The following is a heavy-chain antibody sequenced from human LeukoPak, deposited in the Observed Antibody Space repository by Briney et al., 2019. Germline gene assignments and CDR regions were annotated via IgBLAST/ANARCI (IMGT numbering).Heavy chain of an antibody. CDR2: INGGGGDR. J-gene: IGHJ4*02. D-gene: IGHD6-19*01. Sequence: GGSLRLSCAASGFMFSSYWMIWVRQAPGKGLEWVSAINGGGGDRFYADSVKGRFTISRDNSKNTLYLQMSSLRVEDTAVYYCGKAEAGTYYFDYWGQGTLVTVSS. V-gene: IGHV3-23*01. CDR1: GFMFSSYW. CDR3: GKAEAGTYYFDY.